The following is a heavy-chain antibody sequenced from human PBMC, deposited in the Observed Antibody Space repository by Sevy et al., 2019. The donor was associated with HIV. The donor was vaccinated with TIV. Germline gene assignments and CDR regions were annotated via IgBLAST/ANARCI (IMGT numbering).Heavy chain of an antibody. V-gene: IGHV6-1*01. CDR2: TYYRSKWYN. CDR1: GDSVSSNSAA. Sequence: SQPLSLTCAISGDSVSSNSAAWNWIRQSPSRGLEWLGRTYYRSKWYNDYAVSVKSRITINPDTSKNQFSLQLNSVTPEDTAVHYCARDHTLAYCGGDCPLDYYYYGMDVWGQGTTVTVSS. D-gene: IGHD2-21*02. CDR3: ARDHTLAYCGGDCPLDYYYYGMDV. J-gene: IGHJ6*02.